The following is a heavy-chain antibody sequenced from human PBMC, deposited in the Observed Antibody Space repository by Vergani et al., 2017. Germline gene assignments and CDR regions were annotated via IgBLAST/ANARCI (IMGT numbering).Heavy chain of an antibody. D-gene: IGHD4-11*01. J-gene: IGHJ6*02. CDR1: GGSFSGYY. Sequence: QVQLQESGPGLVKPSETLSLTCAVYGGSFSGYYWSWIRQPAGKGLEWIGRIYTSGSTNYNPSLKSRVTISVDTSKNQFSLKLSSVTAADTAVYYCAREAYSNPYYGMDVWGQGTTVTVS. CDR3: AREAYSNPYYGMDV. V-gene: IGHV4-4*07. CDR2: IYTSGST.